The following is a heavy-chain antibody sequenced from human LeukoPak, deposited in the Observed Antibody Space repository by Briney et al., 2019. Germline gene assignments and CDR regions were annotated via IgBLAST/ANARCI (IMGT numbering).Heavy chain of an antibody. CDR3: ASSAGTVSEAFDI. Sequence: SVKVSCKASGGTFSSYAISWVRRAPGQGLEWMGGIIPIFGTANYAQKFQGRVTITADESTSTAYMELSSLRSEDTAVYYCASSAGTVSEAFDIWGQGTMVTVSS. V-gene: IGHV1-69*13. CDR1: GGTFSSYA. J-gene: IGHJ3*02. CDR2: IIPIFGTA. D-gene: IGHD6-13*01.